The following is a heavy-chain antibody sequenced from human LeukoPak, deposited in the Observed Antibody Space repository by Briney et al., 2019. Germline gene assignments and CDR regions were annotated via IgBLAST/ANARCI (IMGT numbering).Heavy chain of an antibody. CDR2: IKEDGSEK. CDR3: TRDKGKGYYFYFYYGMDV. CDR1: GFNFCQYY. V-gene: IGHV3-7*03. Sequence: GGSLRLSCAASGFNFCQYYMSWVRQAPGKGLEWGANIKEDGSEKHYVDSVEGRFSISRDNAKNAVYLQMNSLRAEDTAVYYCTRDKGKGYYFYFYYGMDVWGQGTTVTVSS. D-gene: IGHD1-1*01. J-gene: IGHJ6*02.